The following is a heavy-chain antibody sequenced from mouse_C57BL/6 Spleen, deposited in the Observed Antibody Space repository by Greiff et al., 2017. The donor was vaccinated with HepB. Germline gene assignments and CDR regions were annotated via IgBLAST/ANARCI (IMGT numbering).Heavy chain of an antibody. CDR3: ARKEGYGSSYDYAMDY. CDR2: IHPNSGST. V-gene: IGHV1-64*01. D-gene: IGHD1-1*01. CDR1: GYTFTSYW. Sequence: QVQLQQPGAELVKPGASVKLSCKASGYTFTSYWMHWVKQRPGQGLEWIGMIHPNSGSTNYNEKFKSKATLTVDKSSSTAYMQLSSLTSEDSAVYYCARKEGYGSSYDYAMDYWGQGTSVTVSS. J-gene: IGHJ4*01.